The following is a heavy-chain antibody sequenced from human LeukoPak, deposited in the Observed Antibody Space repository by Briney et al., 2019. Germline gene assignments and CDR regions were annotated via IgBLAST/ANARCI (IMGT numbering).Heavy chain of an antibody. CDR2: INHSGST. CDR3: ASVAYSSSSIDY. J-gene: IGHJ4*02. V-gene: IGHV4-34*01. D-gene: IGHD6-6*01. Sequence: SETLSLTCAVYGGSFSGYYWSWIRQPPGKGLEWIGEINHSGSTNYNPSLKGRVSISVDTSKNQFSLKLSSVTAADTAVYYCASVAYSSSSIDYWGQGTLVTVSS. CDR1: GGSFSGYY.